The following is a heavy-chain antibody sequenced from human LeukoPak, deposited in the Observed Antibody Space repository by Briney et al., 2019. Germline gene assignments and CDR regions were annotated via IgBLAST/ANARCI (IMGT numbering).Heavy chain of an antibody. V-gene: IGHV3-74*01. CDR2: INSDGSST. J-gene: IGHJ4*02. D-gene: IGHD5-24*01. CDR3: AKGRRDGYNFDFDY. CDR1: GFTFSSYS. Sequence: GGSLRLSCAASGFTFSSYSMNWVRQAPGKGLVWVSRINSDGSSTSYADSVKGRFTISRDNAKNTLYLQMNSLRAEDTAVYYCAKGRRDGYNFDFDYWGQGTLVTVSS.